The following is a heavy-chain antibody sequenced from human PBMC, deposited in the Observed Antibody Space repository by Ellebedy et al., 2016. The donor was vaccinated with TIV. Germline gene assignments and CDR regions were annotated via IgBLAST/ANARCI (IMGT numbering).Heavy chain of an antibody. CDR3: AVPGRAAAGTIVPLFDY. V-gene: IGHV3-30-3*01. CDR2: ISYDGSNK. Sequence: SLKISCAASGFTFSSYAMHWVRQAPGKGLEWVAVISYDGSNKYYADSGKGRFTISRDNSKNTLYLQMNSLRAENTAVYYCAVPGRAAAGTIVPLFDYWGQGTLVTVSS. J-gene: IGHJ4*02. CDR1: GFTFSSYA. D-gene: IGHD6-13*01.